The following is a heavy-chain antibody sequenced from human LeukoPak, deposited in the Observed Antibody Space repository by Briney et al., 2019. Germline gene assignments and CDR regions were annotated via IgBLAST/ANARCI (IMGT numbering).Heavy chain of an antibody. CDR2: ISSSGSTI. J-gene: IGHJ6*02. V-gene: IGHV3-11*01. CDR1: GFTFSDYG. D-gene: IGHD2-8*02. Sequence: GGSLRLSCTASGFTFSDYGMHWVRQPPGKGLEWVSYISSSGSTIYYADSVKGRFTISRDNAKNSLYLQMNSLRAEDTAVYYCTSVFAPTGGYGMDVWGQGTTVTVSS. CDR3: TSVFAPTGGYGMDV.